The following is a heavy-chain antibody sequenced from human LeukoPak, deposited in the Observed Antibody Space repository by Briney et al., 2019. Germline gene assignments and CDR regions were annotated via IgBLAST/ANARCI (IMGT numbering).Heavy chain of an antibody. J-gene: IGHJ4*02. CDR2: FDPEDGET. CDR1: GYTLTELS. Sequence: ASVKVSCKVSGYTLTELSMHWVRQAPGKGLEWMGGFDPEDGETIYAQKFQGRVTMTEDTSTDTAYMELSSLRSEDTAVYYCAADWNSGYDSVYFDYWGQGTLVTVSS. CDR3: AADWNSGYDSVYFDY. D-gene: IGHD5-12*01. V-gene: IGHV1-24*01.